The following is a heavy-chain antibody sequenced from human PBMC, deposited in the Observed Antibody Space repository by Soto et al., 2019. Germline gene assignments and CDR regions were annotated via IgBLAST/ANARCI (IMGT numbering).Heavy chain of an antibody. CDR3: ARAAYYYDSSVLRRDFDY. J-gene: IGHJ4*02. Sequence: EVQLVESGGGLVKPGGSLRLSCAASGFTFSSYSMTWVRQAPGKGLEWVSSIADSSSYIYYADSVRGRFTIFRDNAKNLLYLRMNSLRAEDTAVYYCARAAYYYDSSVLRRDFDYWGQGTLVTVSS. CDR2: IADSSSYI. CDR1: GFTFSSYS. V-gene: IGHV3-21*02. D-gene: IGHD3-22*01.